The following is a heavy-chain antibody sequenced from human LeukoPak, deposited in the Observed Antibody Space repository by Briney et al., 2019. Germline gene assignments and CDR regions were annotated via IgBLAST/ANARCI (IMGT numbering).Heavy chain of an antibody. J-gene: IGHJ4*02. V-gene: IGHV1-24*01. Sequence: GASVKVSCKVSGYTLTELSVHWVRQAPGKGLEWMGGFDPEDGETIYAQKFQGRVTMTEDTSTDTAYMELSSLRSEDTAVYYCATPAGVAAAGRADYFDYWGQGTLVTVSS. CDR1: GYTLTELS. CDR3: ATPAGVAAAGRADYFDY. D-gene: IGHD6-13*01. CDR2: FDPEDGET.